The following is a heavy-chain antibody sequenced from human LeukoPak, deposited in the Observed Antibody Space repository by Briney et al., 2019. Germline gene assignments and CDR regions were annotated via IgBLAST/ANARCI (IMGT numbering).Heavy chain of an antibody. CDR3: ARDGGYDC. V-gene: IGHV4-39*02. D-gene: IGHD5-12*01. CDR1: GGSISSSTYY. Sequence: SETLSLTCTVSGGSISSSTYYWGWIRQPPGKGLEWIGTISYSGSTYYNPSLKSRVTISVDTSKNQFSLNLSSVTAADTAVYYCARDGGYDCWGQGTLVTVSS. J-gene: IGHJ4*02. CDR2: ISYSGST.